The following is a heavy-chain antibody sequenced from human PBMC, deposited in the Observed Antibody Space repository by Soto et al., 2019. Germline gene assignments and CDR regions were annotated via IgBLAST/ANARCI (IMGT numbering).Heavy chain of an antibody. CDR1: GYTFTSYD. CDR2: MNPNSGNT. CDR3: ARERNWFDP. J-gene: IGHJ5*02. V-gene: IGHV1-8*01. Sequence: ASVKVSCKASGYTFTSYDINWVRQATGQGLEWMGWMNPNSGNTVYAQRFQGRVTMTRNTSISTAYMELSSLRSEDTVVYYCARERNWFDPWGQGTLVTVSS.